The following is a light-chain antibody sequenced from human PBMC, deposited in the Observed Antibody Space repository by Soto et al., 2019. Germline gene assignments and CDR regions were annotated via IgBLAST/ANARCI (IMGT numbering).Light chain of an antibody. CDR3: QQYYSYPRT. CDR2: AAS. Sequence: AIRMTQSPSSLSASTGDRVTITCRASQGISSYLAWYRQKPGKAPKPLIYAASTLQSGVPSRFSGSGSGTDFTLTISCLQSEDFATYYCQQYYSYPRTFGQGTKV. V-gene: IGKV1-8*01. CDR1: QGISSY. J-gene: IGKJ1*01.